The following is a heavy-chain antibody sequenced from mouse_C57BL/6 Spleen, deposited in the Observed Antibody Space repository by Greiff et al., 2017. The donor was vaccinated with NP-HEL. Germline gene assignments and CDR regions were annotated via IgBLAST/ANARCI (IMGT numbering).Heavy chain of an antibody. V-gene: IGHV1-85*01. Sequence: QVQLKESGPELVKPGASVKLSCKASGYTFTSYDINWVKQRPGQGLEWIGWIYPRDGSTKYNEKFKGKATLTVDTSSSTAYMELHSLTSEDSAVYFCAQAYYINYWYFDVWGTGTTVTVSS. CDR2: IYPRDGST. CDR1: GYTFTSYD. J-gene: IGHJ1*03. D-gene: IGHD2-5*01. CDR3: AQAYYINYWYFDV.